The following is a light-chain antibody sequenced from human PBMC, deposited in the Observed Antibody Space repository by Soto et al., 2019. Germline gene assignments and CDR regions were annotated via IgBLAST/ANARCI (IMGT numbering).Light chain of an antibody. V-gene: IGLV1-47*01. Sequence: QSVLIQPPSASGTPGQRVTISCSGSSSNIGSNYVYWFQQLPGAAPKLLIYRNNQRPSGVPDRFSGSKSGTSAFLAISGLRSEDEADYYCATWEDNLTARVFGGGTKVTVL. J-gene: IGLJ3*02. CDR1: SSNIGSNY. CDR3: ATWEDNLTARV. CDR2: RNN.